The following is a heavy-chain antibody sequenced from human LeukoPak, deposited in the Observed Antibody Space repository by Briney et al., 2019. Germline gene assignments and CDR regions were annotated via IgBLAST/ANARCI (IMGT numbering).Heavy chain of an antibody. J-gene: IGHJ4*02. CDR1: GFTFSTYW. Sequence: GGSLRLSCAASGFTFSTYWMHWVRQAPGKGLEWVSIIYSGGSTHYADSVKGRFTISRDNSKNTLYLQMNSLRAGDTAIYYCARGLDTYDSSGFYFLWGQGTLVTVSS. D-gene: IGHD3-22*01. CDR2: IYSGGST. V-gene: IGHV3-53*01. CDR3: ARGLDTYDSSGFYFL.